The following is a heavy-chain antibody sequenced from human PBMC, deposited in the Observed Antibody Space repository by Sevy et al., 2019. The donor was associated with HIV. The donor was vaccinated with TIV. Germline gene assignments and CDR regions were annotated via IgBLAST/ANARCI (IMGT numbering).Heavy chain of an antibody. J-gene: IGHJ2*01. D-gene: IGHD6-13*01. CDR3: AKELFGAAAAFYWYFDL. V-gene: IGHV3-23*01. CDR2: ISGRGGTS. Sequence: GGSLRLSCAASGFTFSSYAMSWVRLAPGKGLEWAAGISGRGGTSYYADSVKGRLTISRDNSKDTLYLQMHGLRAEDTAVYYCAKELFGAAAAFYWYFDLWGRGTLVTVSS. CDR1: GFTFSSYA.